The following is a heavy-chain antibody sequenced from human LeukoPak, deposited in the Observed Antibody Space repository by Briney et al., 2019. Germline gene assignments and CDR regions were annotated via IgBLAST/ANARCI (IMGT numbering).Heavy chain of an antibody. Sequence: ASVKVSCKASGYTFTSYGISWVRQAPGQGLEWMGWISAYNGNTNYAQKPQGRVTMTTDTSTSTAYMELRSLRSDDTAVYYCARDLGIYDYVWGSYRLYYFDYWGQGTLVTVSS. CDR2: ISAYNGNT. CDR1: GYTFTSYG. J-gene: IGHJ4*02. CDR3: ARDLGIYDYVWGSYRLYYFDY. D-gene: IGHD3-16*02. V-gene: IGHV1-18*01.